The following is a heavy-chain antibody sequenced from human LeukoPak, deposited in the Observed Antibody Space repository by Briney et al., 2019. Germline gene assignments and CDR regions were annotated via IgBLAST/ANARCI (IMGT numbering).Heavy chain of an antibody. CDR3: ARDSTRVGARLIDY. D-gene: IGHD1-26*01. CDR1: GFTFSSYS. CDR2: ISSSSSYI. V-gene: IGHV3-21*01. Sequence: GGSLRLSCAASGFTFSSYSMNWVRQPPGKGLEWVSSISSSSSYIYYADSVKGRFTISRDNAKNSLYLQMNSLRAEDTAVYYCARDSTRVGARLIDYWGQGTLVTVYS. J-gene: IGHJ4*02.